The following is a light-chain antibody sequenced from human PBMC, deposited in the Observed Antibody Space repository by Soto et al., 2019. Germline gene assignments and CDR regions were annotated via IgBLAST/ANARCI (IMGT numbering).Light chain of an antibody. J-gene: IGKJ4*01. V-gene: IGKV3-20*01. CDR1: QSVSGNY. CDR2: GAS. CDR3: HQYGSSPLPGGSPLP. Sequence: ENVLAQSPGTLSLSPGERATLSCRASQSVSGNYLAWYQHKPGQAPRLLIYGASSRATGIADRFSGSGSGTDFTLTISRLEPEDFAVYYCHQYGSSPLPGGSPLPFGGGTKVEIK.